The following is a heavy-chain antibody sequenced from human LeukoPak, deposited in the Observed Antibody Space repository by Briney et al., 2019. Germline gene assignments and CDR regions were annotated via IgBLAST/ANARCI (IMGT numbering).Heavy chain of an antibody. V-gene: IGHV4-59*08. CDR3: ARESGGPLDP. CDR1: GGSISSYY. CDR2: IYYSGST. J-gene: IGHJ5*02. D-gene: IGHD3-10*01. Sequence: PSETLSLTCTVSGGSISSYYWSWIRQPPGKGLEWIGYIYYSGSTNYNPSLKSRVTISVDTSKNQFSLKLSSVTAADTAVYYCARESGGPLDPWGQGTLVTVSS.